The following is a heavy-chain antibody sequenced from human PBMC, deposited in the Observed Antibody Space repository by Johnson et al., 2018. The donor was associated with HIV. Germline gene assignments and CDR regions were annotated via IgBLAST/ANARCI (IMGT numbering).Heavy chain of an antibody. D-gene: IGHD6-13*01. V-gene: IGHV3-7*01. CDR1: GFTFSSYA. CDR2: MNDDGSEK. CDR3: ASPLEAAAGPMDAFDI. J-gene: IGHJ3*02. Sequence: MLLVESGGGVVQPGGSLRLSCVASGFTFSSYAMHWVRQAPGKGLEWVANMNDDGSEKYCVASVKGRFTISRDNAKNSLYLQMNSLRAEDTAVYYCASPLEAAAGPMDAFDIWGQGTMVTVSS.